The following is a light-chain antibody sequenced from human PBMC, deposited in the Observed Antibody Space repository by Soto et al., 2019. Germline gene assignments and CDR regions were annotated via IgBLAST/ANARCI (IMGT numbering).Light chain of an antibody. CDR3: QQRSKWPRT. CDR1: QTASSSY. Sequence: VLPQYASTLSVYPRERETRTCRSSQTASSSYLAWYQQKPGQAPRLLIYDASISATGIPAWLSGRGSGTYFTLTIRSLEPEDLAVYYCQQRSKWPRTVGQGTKVDIK. J-gene: IGKJ1*01. CDR2: DAS. V-gene: IGKV3-11*01.